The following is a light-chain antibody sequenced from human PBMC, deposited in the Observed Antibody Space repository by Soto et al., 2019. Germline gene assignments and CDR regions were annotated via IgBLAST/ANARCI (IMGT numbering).Light chain of an antibody. V-gene: IGKV3-20*01. CDR1: QSVTYNY. CDR3: HQYGTYPPT. J-gene: IGKJ1*01. Sequence: ESVLTQSPGTLSLSLGERATLSCRASQSVTYNYLAWSQQKSGQPPRLLIYGASSRATGVPDRFSGSGSGTDFTLTITRLEHEDFAVYYCHQYGTYPPTFGQGTKVDIK. CDR2: GAS.